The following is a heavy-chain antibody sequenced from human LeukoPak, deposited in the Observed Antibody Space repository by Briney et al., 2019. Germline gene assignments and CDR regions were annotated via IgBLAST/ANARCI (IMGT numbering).Heavy chain of an antibody. J-gene: IGHJ6*02. CDR1: GGSITSYY. V-gene: IGHV4-59*01. D-gene: IGHD2/OR15-2a*01. Sequence: SETLSLTCSVSGGSITSYYWSWIRQPPGKGLEWIGYIYDSGSTNYNPSLKSRVTISVDTSENQFSLKLSSVTAADTAVYYCARFSTSYYYGMDVWGQGTTVTVSS. CDR2: IYDSGST. CDR3: ARFSTSYYYGMDV.